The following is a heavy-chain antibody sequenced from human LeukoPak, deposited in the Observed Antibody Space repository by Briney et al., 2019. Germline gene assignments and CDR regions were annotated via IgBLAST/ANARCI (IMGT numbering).Heavy chain of an antibody. CDR2: ISYDGSNK. V-gene: IGHV3-30*04. CDR1: GFTFSSYA. Sequence: GRSLRLSCAASGFTFSSYAMHWVRQAPGKGLEWVAVISYDGSNKYYADSVKGRFTISRDNSKNTLYLQMNSLRAEDTAVYYCARAALGYCSGGSCYTYAFDIWGQGTLVTVSS. J-gene: IGHJ4*02. CDR3: ARAALGYCSGGSCYTYAFDI. D-gene: IGHD2-15*01.